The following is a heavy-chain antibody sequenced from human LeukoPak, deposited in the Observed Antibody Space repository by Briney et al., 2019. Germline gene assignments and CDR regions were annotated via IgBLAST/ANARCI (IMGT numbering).Heavy chain of an antibody. J-gene: IGHJ5*02. CDR1: GGSISSYY. Sequence: PSETLSLTCTVSGGSISSYYWSWIRQPPGKGLEWIGYIYYSGSTYYNPSLKSRVTISVDTSKNQFSLKLSSVTAADTAVYYCARSRGYSGYDTNWFDPWGQGTLVTVSS. D-gene: IGHD5-12*01. CDR3: ARSRGYSGYDTNWFDP. V-gene: IGHV4-59*04. CDR2: IYYSGST.